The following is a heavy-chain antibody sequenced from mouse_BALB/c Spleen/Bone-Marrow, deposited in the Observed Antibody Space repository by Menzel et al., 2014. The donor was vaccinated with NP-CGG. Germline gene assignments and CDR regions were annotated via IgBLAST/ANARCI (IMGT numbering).Heavy chain of an antibody. V-gene: IGHV1S127*01. D-gene: IGHD2-4*01. Sequence: VQLQQSGAELVKPGASVKMSCKASGYTYTSYWMHWVKQRPGQGLEWIGVIDPSDSYTSYNQKFKGKATLTVDTSSSTAYMQLSSVTSEDSAVYYCTRGDYDWYFDVWGAGTTVTVSS. CDR1: GYTYTSYW. J-gene: IGHJ1*01. CDR3: TRGDYDWYFDV. CDR2: IDPSDSYT.